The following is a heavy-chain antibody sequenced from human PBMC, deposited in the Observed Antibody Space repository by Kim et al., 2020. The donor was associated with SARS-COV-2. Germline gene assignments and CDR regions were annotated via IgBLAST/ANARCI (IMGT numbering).Heavy chain of an antibody. Sequence: GGSLRLSCAASGFTFRGEWMHWVRQVPGKGLVWVACINNEGTRTWYADSVKGRFTISRDNARNTLDLQMSSLSAGDTAVYYCTRDFQYKASWGQGTLVSV. D-gene: IGHD1-20*01. CDR3: TRDFQYKAS. V-gene: IGHV3-74*01. CDR2: INNEGTRT. CDR1: GFTFRGEW. J-gene: IGHJ1*01.